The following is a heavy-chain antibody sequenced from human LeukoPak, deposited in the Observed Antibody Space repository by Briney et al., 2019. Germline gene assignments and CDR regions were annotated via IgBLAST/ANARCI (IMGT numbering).Heavy chain of an antibody. CDR2: LHHSGST. V-gene: IGHV4-38-2*01. J-gene: IGHJ4*02. D-gene: IGHD1-26*01. Sequence: SETLSLTCAVSGYSISSGYFWGWLRQPPGKGLEWIGSLHHSGSTYYNPSLKSRVTMSVDTSKNQYSLKLSSVTAADTAVYYCARRSGSYPRGEFDYWGQGTLVTVSS. CDR1: GYSISSGYF. CDR3: ARRSGSYPRGEFDY.